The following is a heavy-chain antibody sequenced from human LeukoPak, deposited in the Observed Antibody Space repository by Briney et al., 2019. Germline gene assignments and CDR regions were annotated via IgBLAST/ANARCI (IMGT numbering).Heavy chain of an antibody. CDR2: IIPIFGTA. CDR1: GYTFTSYA. Sequence: GASVKVSCKASGYTFTSYAISWVRQAPGQGLEWMGGIIPIFGTANYAQKFQGRVTITTDESTSTAYMELSSLRSEDTAVYYCACPATSSSWYYFDYWGQGTLVTVSS. V-gene: IGHV1-69*05. J-gene: IGHJ4*02. D-gene: IGHD6-13*01. CDR3: ACPATSSSWYYFDY.